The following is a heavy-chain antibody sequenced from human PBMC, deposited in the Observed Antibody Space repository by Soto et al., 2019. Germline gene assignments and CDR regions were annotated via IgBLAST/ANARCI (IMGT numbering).Heavy chain of an antibody. Sequence: SVKVSCKASGGTFSSYAISWVRQAPGQGLEWMGGIIPIFGTANYAQKFQGRVTITADKSTSTAYMELSSLRSEDTAVYYCARNYYDSSGYWLYGMDVWGQGTTVTVSS. CDR1: GGTFSSYA. D-gene: IGHD3-22*01. V-gene: IGHV1-69*06. CDR2: IIPIFGTA. J-gene: IGHJ6*02. CDR3: ARNYYDSSGYWLYGMDV.